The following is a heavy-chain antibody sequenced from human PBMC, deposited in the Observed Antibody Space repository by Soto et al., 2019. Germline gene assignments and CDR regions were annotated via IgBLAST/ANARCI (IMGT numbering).Heavy chain of an antibody. V-gene: IGHV1-69*02. J-gene: IGHJ6*03. D-gene: IGHD4-4*01. CDR1: GGTFSSYT. CDR2: IIPILGIA. CDR3: ARGAVTAYDYYYLDV. Sequence: QVQLVQSGAEVKKPGSSVKVSCKDSGGTFSSYTISWVRQAPGQGLEWMGRIIPILGIANYAQRLQGRVTITADKSTSTSSMELITLRPEDGEVDYCARGAVTAYDYYYLDVWGKGTTVTVSS.